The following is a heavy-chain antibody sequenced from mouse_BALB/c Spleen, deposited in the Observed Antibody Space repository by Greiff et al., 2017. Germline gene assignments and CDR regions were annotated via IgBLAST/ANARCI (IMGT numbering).Heavy chain of an antibody. CDR2: IDPENGDT. CDR1: GFNIKDYY. CDR3: NAKYGNHPYYFDY. Sequence: VQLQQSGAELVRSGASVKLSCTASGFNIKDYYMHWVKQRPEQGLEWIGWIDPENGDTEYAPKFQGKATMTADTSSNTAYLQLSSLTSEDTAVYYCNAKYGNHPYYFDYWGQGTTLTVSS. J-gene: IGHJ2*01. D-gene: IGHD2-10*02. V-gene: IGHV14-4*02.